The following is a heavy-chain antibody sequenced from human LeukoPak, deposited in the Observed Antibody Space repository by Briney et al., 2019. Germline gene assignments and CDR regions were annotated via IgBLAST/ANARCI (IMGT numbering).Heavy chain of an antibody. CDR1: GGSFSGYY. CDR2: INHSGST. V-gene: IGHV4-34*01. D-gene: IGHD4-17*01. Sequence: SETLSLTCAVYGGSFSGYYWSWIRQPPGKGLEWIGEINHSGSTNYNPSLKSRVTISVDTSKNQFSLKLSSVTAADTAAYYCATTTVVTPCAFDIWGQGTMVTVSS. J-gene: IGHJ3*02. CDR3: ATTTVVTPCAFDI.